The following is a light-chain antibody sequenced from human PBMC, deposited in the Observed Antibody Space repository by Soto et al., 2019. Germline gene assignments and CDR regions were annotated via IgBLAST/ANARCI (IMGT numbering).Light chain of an antibody. CDR3: SSYTSISTRYV. CDR1: SSDVGNYRF. Sequence: QSVLTQPASVSGSPGQSITVSCTGTSSDVGNYRFVSWYQHHPGKAPKLIIHDVSNRPSGVSSRFSGSKSGNTASLTISGLQADDEADYYCSSYTSISTRYVFGTGTKITFL. V-gene: IGLV2-14*03. J-gene: IGLJ1*01. CDR2: DVS.